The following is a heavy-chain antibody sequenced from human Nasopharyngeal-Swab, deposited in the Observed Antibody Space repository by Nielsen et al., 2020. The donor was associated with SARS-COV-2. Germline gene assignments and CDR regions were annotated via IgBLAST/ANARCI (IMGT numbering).Heavy chain of an antibody. CDR3: TRCGGGCYSGRDY. CDR2: IRSKGNNYAT. CDR1: GFTFSDPA. D-gene: IGHD2-15*01. Sequence: GWSLRLSCAASGFTFSDPAIHWVRQASGKGPEWVGRIRSKGNNYATAYSASVKGRFIIFRDDPTNTAYLQMNSLKTEDTAMYYCTRCGGGCYSGRDYWGQGTLVTVSS. J-gene: IGHJ4*02. V-gene: IGHV3-73*01.